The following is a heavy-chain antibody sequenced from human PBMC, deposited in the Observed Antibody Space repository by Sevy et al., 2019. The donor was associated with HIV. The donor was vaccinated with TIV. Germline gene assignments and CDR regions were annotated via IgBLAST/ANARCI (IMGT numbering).Heavy chain of an antibody. CDR2: ISWSSGNI. V-gene: IGHV3-9*01. J-gene: IGHJ4*02. CDR3: VKDRTGSYSFDY. CDR1: GFTFDDYT. D-gene: IGHD1-26*01. Sequence: GGSLRLSWAASGFTFDDYTMNWVRQAPGKGLEWVSGISWSSGNIAYADSVEGRFTISIDNAKNSLYLQMNSLIVEDTALYYCVKDRTGSYSFDYWGQGTLVTVSS.